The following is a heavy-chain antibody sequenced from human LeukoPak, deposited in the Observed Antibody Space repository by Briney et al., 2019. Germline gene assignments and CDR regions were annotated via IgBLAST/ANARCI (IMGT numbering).Heavy chain of an antibody. CDR3: TRSDDFWSGYFFDY. D-gene: IGHD3-3*01. J-gene: IGHJ4*02. CDR1: GFPFGDYA. CDR2: IRSKAYGGTT. V-gene: IGHV3-49*04. Sequence: GALGLSFTASGFPFGDYANNWVRQAPGKGLEWVGFIRSKAYGGTTEYAASVKGRFTISRDDSKSIAYLQMNSLKTEDTAVYYCTRSDDFWSGYFFDYWGQGTLVTVSS.